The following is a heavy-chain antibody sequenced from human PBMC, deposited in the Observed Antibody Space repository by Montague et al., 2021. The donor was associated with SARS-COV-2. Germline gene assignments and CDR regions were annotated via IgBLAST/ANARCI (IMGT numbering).Heavy chain of an antibody. CDR1: GGSFSGYY. CDR3: ARVRYYGSGTSLSMDV. V-gene: IGHV4-34*01. J-gene: IGHJ6*02. CDR2: INHSGST. Sequence: SKTLSLTCAVYGGSFSGYYWSWIRQPPGKGLEWIGEINHSGSTNYNPSLKSRVTISVDTSKNQFSLKLSSVTAADTAVYYCARVRYYGSGTSLSMDVWGQGTTVTVSS. D-gene: IGHD3-10*01.